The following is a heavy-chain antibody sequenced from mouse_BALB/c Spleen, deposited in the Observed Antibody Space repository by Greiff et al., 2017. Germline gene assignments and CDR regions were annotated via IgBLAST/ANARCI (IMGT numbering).Heavy chain of an antibody. CDR2: ISSGGSYT. D-gene: IGHD2-3*01. CDR1: GFTFSSYT. V-gene: IGHV5-6-4*01. Sequence: EVKLVESGGGLVKPGGSLKLSCAASGFTFSSYTMSWVRQTPEKRLEWVATISSGGSYTYYPDSVKGRFTISRDTAKNTLYLQMSSLKSEDTAMYYCTREIYDGYYYYAMDDWGQGTSVTVSS. CDR3: TREIYDGYYYYAMDD. J-gene: IGHJ4*01.